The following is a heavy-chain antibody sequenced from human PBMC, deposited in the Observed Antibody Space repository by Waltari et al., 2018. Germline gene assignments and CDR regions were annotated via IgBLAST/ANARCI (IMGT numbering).Heavy chain of an antibody. CDR2: IYYSGST. V-gene: IGHV4-31*03. CDR1: GGSISSGGYY. D-gene: IGHD3-22*01. J-gene: IGHJ3*01. Sequence: QVQLQESGPGLVKPSPTLSLTCPFSGGSISSGGYYWSWSRHDPGKGLEWIGYIYYSGSTYYNPSLKSRVTISVDTSKNQFSLKLSSVTAADTAVYYCARAQGDYYDSSGYSCWGQGTMVTVSS. CDR3: ARAQGDYYDSSGYSC.